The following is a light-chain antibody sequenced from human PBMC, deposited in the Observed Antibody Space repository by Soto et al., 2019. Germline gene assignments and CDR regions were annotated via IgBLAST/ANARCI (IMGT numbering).Light chain of an antibody. CDR3: SSYTSSNPLEV. Sequence: QSVLTQPASVSGSPGQSITISCTGTSSDVGGYNYVSWYQRQPVKAPKLMINEVSYRTAAVSSRFSGSKSGNRATLTISGPQAEDEADYYYSSYTSSNPLEVFGLRTKITVL. CDR1: SSDVGGYNY. CDR2: EVS. J-gene: IGLJ1*01. V-gene: IGLV2-14*01.